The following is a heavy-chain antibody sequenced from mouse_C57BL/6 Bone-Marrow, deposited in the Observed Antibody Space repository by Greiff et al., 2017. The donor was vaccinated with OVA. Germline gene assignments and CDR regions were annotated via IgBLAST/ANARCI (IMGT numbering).Heavy chain of an antibody. V-gene: IGHV7-3*01. J-gene: IGHJ2*01. D-gene: IGHD1-1*01. CDR2: IRNKANGYTT. Sequence: EVKVVESGGGLVQPGGSLSLSCAASGFTFTDYYMSWVRQPPGKALEWLGFIRNKANGYTTEYSASVKGRFTISRDNSQSILYLQMNALRAEDSATYYCARSDGSSSYYFDYWGQGTTLTVSS. CDR3: ARSDGSSSYYFDY. CDR1: GFTFTDYY.